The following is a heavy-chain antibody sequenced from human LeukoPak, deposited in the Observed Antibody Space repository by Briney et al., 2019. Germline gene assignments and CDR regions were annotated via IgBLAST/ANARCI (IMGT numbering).Heavy chain of an antibody. D-gene: IGHD6-19*01. J-gene: IGHJ4*02. Sequence: GGSLRLSRAASGFTFSSYAMHWVRQAPGKGLEWVAVISYDGSSKYYADSVKGRFTISRDNSKNTLYLQMNSLRAEDTAVYYCARDLSSSSGWYYFDYWGQGTLVTVSS. CDR2: ISYDGSSK. CDR1: GFTFSSYA. CDR3: ARDLSSSSGWYYFDY. V-gene: IGHV3-30-3*01.